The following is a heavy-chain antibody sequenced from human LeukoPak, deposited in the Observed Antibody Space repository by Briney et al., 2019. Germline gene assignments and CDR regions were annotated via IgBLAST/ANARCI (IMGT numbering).Heavy chain of an antibody. CDR1: GGSISRSSYY. CDR3: SRENGAFSPFGY. Sequence: SETLSLTCTVSGGSISRSSYYWGWIRQPPGQGLVWIGEISLTGLTHYNPSLESRVTVSLDKSKNQLSLNLTSVTAADTAVYYCSRENGAFSPFGYWGQGTLVTVLS. CDR2: ISLTGLT. D-gene: IGHD2-8*01. V-gene: IGHV4-39*07. J-gene: IGHJ4*02.